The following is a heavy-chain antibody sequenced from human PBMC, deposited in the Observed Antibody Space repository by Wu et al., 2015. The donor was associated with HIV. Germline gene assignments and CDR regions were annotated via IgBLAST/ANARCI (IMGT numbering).Heavy chain of an antibody. CDR1: GDGFTSYA. Sequence: QVHLVQFGGEVKKPGSSVKVTCKASGDGFTSYAVSWVRQGPGQGLEWMGGINPLFGTTKFAQKFQGRLTITTDELRTSAYMELSSLKSEDTAVYYCAAPRSPGFSSAWPTYFDYWGQGTLVTVSS. V-gene: IGHV1-69*05. CDR2: INPLFGTT. D-gene: IGHD6-19*01. CDR3: AAPRSPGFSSAWPTYFDY. J-gene: IGHJ4*02.